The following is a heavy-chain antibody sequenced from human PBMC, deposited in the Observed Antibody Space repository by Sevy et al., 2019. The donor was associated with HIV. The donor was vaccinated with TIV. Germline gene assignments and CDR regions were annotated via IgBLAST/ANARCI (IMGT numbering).Heavy chain of an antibody. D-gene: IGHD3-22*01. J-gene: IGHJ4*02. Sequence: GGSLRLSCAASGFTFSSYGMHWVRQAPGKGLEWVAVISYDGSIKYYADSVKGRFTISRDNSKNTLYLQMNSLRAEDTAVYYSAKDAYYYDSSGYYYYFDYWGQGTLVTVSS. CDR2: ISYDGSIK. CDR3: AKDAYYYDSSGYYYYFDY. V-gene: IGHV3-30*18. CDR1: GFTFSSYG.